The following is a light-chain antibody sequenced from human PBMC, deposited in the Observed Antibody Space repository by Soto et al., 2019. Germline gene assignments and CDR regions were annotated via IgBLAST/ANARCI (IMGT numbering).Light chain of an antibody. Sequence: NFMLTQPHSVSDSPGKTVIISCTRSSGSIASNYVQWYQQRPGSSPTTVIYEDNQSPSGVPDRFSGSIDSSSNSASLTISGLETEDDADYYCQSYDATNQVFGAGTKLTVL. CDR1: SGSIASNY. V-gene: IGLV6-57*01. CDR2: EDN. J-gene: IGLJ3*02. CDR3: QSYDATNQV.